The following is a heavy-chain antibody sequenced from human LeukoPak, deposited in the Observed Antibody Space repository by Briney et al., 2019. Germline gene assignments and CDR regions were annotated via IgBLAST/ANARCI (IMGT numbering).Heavy chain of an antibody. V-gene: IGHV3-74*03. J-gene: IGHJ4*02. CDR1: GFTFSSYW. D-gene: IGHD6-13*01. Sequence: PGRSLRLSCAASGFTFSSYWMHWVRQAPRKGLVWVSRIHSDGSSRKYADSVRGRFTISRDNAKKTLYLQMNSLRAEDTAVYFCARDDAAPGIIFDYWGQGTLVTVSS. CDR3: ARDDAAPGIIFDY. CDR2: IHSDGSSR.